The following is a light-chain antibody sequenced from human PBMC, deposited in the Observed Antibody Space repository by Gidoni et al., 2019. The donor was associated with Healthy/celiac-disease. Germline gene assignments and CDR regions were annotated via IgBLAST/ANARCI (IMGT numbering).Light chain of an antibody. CDR3: QQYDNFPPT. CDR2: DAS. J-gene: IGKJ3*01. Sequence: DIQMTQSPSSLSASVGDRVTITCQASQDISNYLNWYEQKPGKAPKLLIYDASNLEIGVPSRFSGSGSGTDFTFTISSLQPEDIATYYCQQYDNFPPTFXPXTKVDIK. CDR1: QDISNY. V-gene: IGKV1-33*01.